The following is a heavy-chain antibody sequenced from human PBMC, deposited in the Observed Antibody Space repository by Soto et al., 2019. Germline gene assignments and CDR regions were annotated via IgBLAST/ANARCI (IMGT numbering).Heavy chain of an antibody. CDR2: ISYDGSNK. J-gene: IGHJ6*02. D-gene: IGHD3-3*01. Sequence: PGGSLRLSCAASGFTFSSYGMHWVRQAPGKGLEWVAVISYDGSNKYYAESVKGRFTISRDNSKNTLYLQMNSLRAEDTAVYYCAKDLVGTIFGVVIIGDGYYYGMDVWGQGTTVTVSS. V-gene: IGHV3-30*18. CDR3: AKDLVGTIFGVVIIGDGYYYGMDV. CDR1: GFTFSSYG.